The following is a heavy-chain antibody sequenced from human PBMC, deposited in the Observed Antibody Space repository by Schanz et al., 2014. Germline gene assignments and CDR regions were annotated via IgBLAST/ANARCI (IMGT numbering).Heavy chain of an antibody. V-gene: IGHV3-11*03. CDR2: ISSSGSYT. D-gene: IGHD6-13*01. CDR1: GFTFSTYA. J-gene: IGHJ4*02. CDR3: ARLGSSSWYPRY. Sequence: VKLLESGGHLVQPGGSLRLSCVASGFTFSTYAMSWVRQAPGKGLEWVSYISSSGSYTNYADSVKGRFTTSRDNGKKSMYLQMNSLRAEDTAVYYCARLGSSSWYPRYWGQGTLVTVSS.